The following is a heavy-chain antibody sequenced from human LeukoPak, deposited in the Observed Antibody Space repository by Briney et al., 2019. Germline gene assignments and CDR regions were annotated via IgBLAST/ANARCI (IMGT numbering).Heavy chain of an antibody. CDR1: GGSISSSSYY. V-gene: IGHV4-39*07. J-gene: IGHJ4*02. CDR3: ASQKLGIGLGNFDY. CDR2: IYYSGST. D-gene: IGHD7-27*01. Sequence: SETLSLTCTVSGGSISSSSYYWGWIRQPPGKGLEWIGSIYYSGSTYYNPSLKSRVTISVDTSKNQFSLKLSSVTAADTAVYSCASQKLGIGLGNFDYWGQGTLVTVS.